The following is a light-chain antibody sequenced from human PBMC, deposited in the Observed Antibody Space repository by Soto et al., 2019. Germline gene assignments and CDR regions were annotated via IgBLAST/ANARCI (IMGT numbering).Light chain of an antibody. V-gene: IGLV2-8*01. CDR3: TSYVGNDIWV. CDR1: SSDVGAYKY. J-gene: IGLJ3*02. CDR2: EVT. Sequence: QSALTQPPSASGSPGQSVTISCTGTSSDVGAYKYVSWYQQYPGKAPKLIIYEVTKRPSGVPDRFSGSKSGNTASLTVSGLQAEDDADYYCTSYVGNDIWVFGGGTKLTVL.